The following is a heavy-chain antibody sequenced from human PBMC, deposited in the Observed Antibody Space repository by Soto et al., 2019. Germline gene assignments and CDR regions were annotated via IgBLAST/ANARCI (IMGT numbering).Heavy chain of an antibody. V-gene: IGHV1-2*02. CDR3: ARDVGYCSGGSCYRYYYGMDV. CDR1: GYTFTGYY. J-gene: IGHJ6*02. CDR2: INPNSGGT. D-gene: IGHD2-15*01. Sequence: ASVKVSCKASGYTFTGYYMHWVRQAPGQGLEWMGWINPNSGGTNYAQKFQGRVTMTRDTSISTAYMELSRLRSDDTAVYYCARDVGYCSGGSCYRYYYGMDVWGQGTTVTVSS.